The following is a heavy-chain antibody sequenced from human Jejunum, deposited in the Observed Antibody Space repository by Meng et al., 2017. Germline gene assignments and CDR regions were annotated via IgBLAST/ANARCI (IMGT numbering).Heavy chain of an antibody. D-gene: IGHD1-26*01. Sequence: GESLKISCAASGFSFSNYAMSWVRQAPGKRLEWVSVVSGSGGTTYYADSVKCRFTISRDNSKNTLYLQMSSLRAEDTALYYCAKGLWELRDYYFDYWGQGTLVTVSS. CDR1: GFSFSNYA. J-gene: IGHJ4*02. CDR2: VSGSGGTT. V-gene: IGHV3-23*01. CDR3: AKGLWELRDYYFDY.